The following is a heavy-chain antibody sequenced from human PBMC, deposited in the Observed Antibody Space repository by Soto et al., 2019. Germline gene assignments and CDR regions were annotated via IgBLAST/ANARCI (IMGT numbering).Heavy chain of an antibody. D-gene: IGHD6-19*01. V-gene: IGHV3-33*01. Sequence: GDSLRLSFPASGFTFSTYGMHWVRQAPGKGLEWVAVIWYDGSNKYYVDSVKGRFSISRDNSKNSLYLHMNSLRAEDTAVYFCAYASGWPYYFDYWGQGT. J-gene: IGHJ4*02. CDR1: GFTFSTYG. CDR3: AYASGWPYYFDY. CDR2: IWYDGSNK.